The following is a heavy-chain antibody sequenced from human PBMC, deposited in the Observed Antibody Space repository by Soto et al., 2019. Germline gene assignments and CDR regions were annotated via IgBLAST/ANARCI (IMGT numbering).Heavy chain of an antibody. V-gene: IGHV4-34*08. CDR3: TRAERFTRSWFVP. D-gene: IGHD3-10*01. Sequence: PSETLSLTCGAYGGTFSNYYWIWVRQPPGKGLEWMGEVNHSGEATYNPSFQSRLTISLDTSDNQFSLKQTSVTAADTAMYFCTRAERFTRSWFVPWGPGTQVTVSS. CDR2: VNHSGEA. J-gene: IGHJ5*02. CDR1: GGTFSNYY.